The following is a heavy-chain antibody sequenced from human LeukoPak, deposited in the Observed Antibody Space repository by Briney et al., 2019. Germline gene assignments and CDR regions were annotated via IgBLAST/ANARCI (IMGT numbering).Heavy chain of an antibody. CDR1: GFTFDKFA. CDR2: INGSGRST. CDR3: AKKGDIITTSLREYDAFDI. Sequence: GGSLRLSCAASGFTFDKFAITWVRQPPGKGLEWIAIINGSGRSTYYADSVKGRFTIFRDNSKNTLYLQMNSLRGEDSAVYYCAKKGDIITTSLREYDAFDIGGQGTRGTFP. D-gene: IGHD3-16*01. J-gene: IGHJ3*02. V-gene: IGHV3-23*01.